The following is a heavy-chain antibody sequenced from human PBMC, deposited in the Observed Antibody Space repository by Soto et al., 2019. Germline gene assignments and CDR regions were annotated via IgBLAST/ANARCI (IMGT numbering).Heavy chain of an antibody. CDR3: ARSLGTVYDSLPDY. CDR2: IYYPGST. D-gene: IGHD3-22*01. V-gene: IGHV4-61*01. CDR1: GGSVSSGTYY. J-gene: IGHJ4*01. Sequence: SETLSLTCTVSGGSVSSGTYYWSWIRHPPGKGLEWIGYIYYPGSTNYNPSLKSRVTISIDTSKNQFSLKLSSVTAADTAVFYCARSLGTVYDSLPDYWGQGTLVTVSS.